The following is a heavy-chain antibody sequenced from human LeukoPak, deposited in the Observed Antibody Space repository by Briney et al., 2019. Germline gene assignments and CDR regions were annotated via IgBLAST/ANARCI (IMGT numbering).Heavy chain of an antibody. V-gene: IGHV1-69*13. J-gene: IGHJ4*02. CDR1: GGTFISYA. CDR3: ARAGYSSSWTRDGYYFDY. CDR2: IIPIFGTA. D-gene: IGHD6-13*01. Sequence: SVKVSCKASGGTFISYAISWVRQAPGQGLEWMGGIIPIFGTANYAQKFQGRVTITADESTSTAYMELSSLRSEDTAVYYCARAGYSSSWTRDGYYFDYWGQGTLVTVSS.